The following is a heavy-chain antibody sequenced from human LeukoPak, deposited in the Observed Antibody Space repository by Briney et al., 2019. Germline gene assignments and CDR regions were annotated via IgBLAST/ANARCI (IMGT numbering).Heavy chain of an antibody. Sequence: PSETLSLTCTVSGGSISSYYWNWIRQPPGKGLEWIGYIYYSGSTNYNPSLKSRVTISVDTSKNQFSLKLSSVTAADTAVYDCARSRGVPGVDAFDIWGQGTMVTVSS. CDR2: IYYSGST. D-gene: IGHD6-13*01. CDR3: ARSRGVPGVDAFDI. CDR1: GGSISSYY. V-gene: IGHV4-59*08. J-gene: IGHJ3*02.